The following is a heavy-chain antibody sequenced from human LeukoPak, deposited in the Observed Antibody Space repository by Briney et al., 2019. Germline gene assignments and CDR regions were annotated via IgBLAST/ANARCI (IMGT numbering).Heavy chain of an antibody. J-gene: IGHJ4*02. V-gene: IGHV3-23*01. CDR1: GFPFSTYA. Sequence: GGSLRLSCAASGFPFSTYAMTWVRQAPGKGLEWVAGITGSDSSTYYADSVRGRFTISRDNSKNTVFLQMSSLRADDTAIYYCARGGTPYDYGGNSVYWGQGTLVTVSS. CDR3: ARGGTPYDYGGNSVY. D-gene: IGHD4-23*01. CDR2: ITGSDSST.